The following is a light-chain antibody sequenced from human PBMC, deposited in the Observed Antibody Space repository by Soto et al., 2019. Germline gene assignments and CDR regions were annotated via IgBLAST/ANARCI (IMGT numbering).Light chain of an antibody. CDR3: QQYGSSPMYT. J-gene: IGKJ2*01. CDR1: QSVSSSY. V-gene: IGKV3-20*01. CDR2: GAS. Sequence: EIVLTQSPGTLSLSPGERATLSCRASQSVSSSYLAWYQQKPGQAPRLLIYGASRRATGIPDKFSGSGSRTDFSLTISRLEPEDFAVYYCQQYGSSPMYTFGQGTKLEI.